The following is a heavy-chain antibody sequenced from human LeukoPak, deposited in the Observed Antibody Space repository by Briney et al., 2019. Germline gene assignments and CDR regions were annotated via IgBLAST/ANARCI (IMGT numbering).Heavy chain of an antibody. D-gene: IGHD3-9*01. J-gene: IGHJ4*02. CDR1: GYTFTSYD. CDR3: AREYDILTGYYM. CDR2: MNPNSGNT. Sequence: ASVKVSCKASGYTFTSYDINWVRQATGQGLEWMGWMNPNSGNTGYAQKFQGRVTMTRNTSISTAYMELSSLRSEDTAVYYCAREYDILTGYYMWGQGTLVTVSS. V-gene: IGHV1-8*01.